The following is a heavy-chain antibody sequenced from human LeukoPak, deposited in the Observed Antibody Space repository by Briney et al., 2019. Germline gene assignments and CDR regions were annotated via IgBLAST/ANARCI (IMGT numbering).Heavy chain of an antibody. CDR3: ARVEGIVGATGY. CDR2: ISSSSSYI. D-gene: IGHD1-26*01. CDR1: GFTFSSYS. V-gene: IGHV3-21*01. Sequence: GGSLRLSCAASGFTFSSYSMNWVRQAPGKGLEWVSSISSSSSYIYYADSVKGRFIISRDNAKNSLYLQMNSLRAEDTAVYYCARVEGIVGATGYWGQGTLVTVSS. J-gene: IGHJ4*02.